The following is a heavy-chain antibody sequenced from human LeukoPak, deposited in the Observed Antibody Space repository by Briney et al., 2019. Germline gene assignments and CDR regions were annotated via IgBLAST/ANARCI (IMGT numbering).Heavy chain of an antibody. Sequence: ASVKVSCKASGYTFTNYGISWVRQAPGQGLEWMGWISAYNGNTNFAQKFQGRLTMTTDTSTSTAYMELRRLRSDDTAVYYCARGRRTYCGGDCESCDYWGQGTLVTVSS. V-gene: IGHV1-18*01. J-gene: IGHJ4*02. D-gene: IGHD2-21*02. CDR2: ISAYNGNT. CDR3: ARGRRTYCGGDCESCDY. CDR1: GYTFTNYG.